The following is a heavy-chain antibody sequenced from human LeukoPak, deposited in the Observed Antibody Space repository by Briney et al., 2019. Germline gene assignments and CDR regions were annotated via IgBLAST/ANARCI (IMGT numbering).Heavy chain of an antibody. J-gene: IGHJ6*02. V-gene: IGHV6-1*01. CDR2: TYYRSKWYN. D-gene: IGHD6-13*01. CDR1: GDSVSSNSAA. Sequence: PSQTLSLTCAISGDSVSSNSAAWNWIRQSPSRGLEWLGRTYYRSKWYNDYAVSVKSRITINPDTSKNQFSLQLNSVTPEDTAVYYRARDLFIAAAPGGYYGMDVWGQGTTVTVSS. CDR3: ARDLFIAAAPGGYYGMDV.